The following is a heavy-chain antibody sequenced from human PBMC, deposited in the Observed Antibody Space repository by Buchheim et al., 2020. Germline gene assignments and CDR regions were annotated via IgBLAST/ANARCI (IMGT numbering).Heavy chain of an antibody. V-gene: IGHV3-66*01. D-gene: IGHD3-22*01. CDR1: GFTASSDS. J-gene: IGHJ5*02. CDR3: ARRQPSGSWFDP. Sequence: EVQLVESGGGLVQPGGSLRLSCAVSGFTASSDSMSWVRQAPGKGLEWVSAIYGGGATYYTDSVKGRFNISRDSSKNTLYLQMNRLRVEDTAMYYCARRQPSGSWFDPWGQGTL. CDR2: IYGGGAT.